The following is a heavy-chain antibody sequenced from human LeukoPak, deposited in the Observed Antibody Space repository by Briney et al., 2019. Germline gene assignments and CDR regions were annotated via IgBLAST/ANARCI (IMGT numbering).Heavy chain of an antibody. D-gene: IGHD6-13*01. CDR1: GYTFTGYY. J-gene: IGHJ4*02. V-gene: IGHV1-2*04. CDR3: ARGLYGSSSWYGDY. Sequence: GASVKVSCKASGYTFTGYYMHWVRQAPGQGLEWMGWINPNSGGTNYAQKFQGWVTMTRDTSISTAYMELSRLRSDDTAVYYCARGLYGSSSWYGDYWGQGTLVTVSS. CDR2: INPNSGGT.